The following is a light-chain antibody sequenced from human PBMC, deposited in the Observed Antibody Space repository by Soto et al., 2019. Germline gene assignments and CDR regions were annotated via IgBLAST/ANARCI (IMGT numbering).Light chain of an antibody. CDR1: QSVSSY. CDR2: DAS. Sequence: EIVLTQSPATLSLSPGERATLSCRASQSVSSYLAWYQQKPGQAPRLLIYDASNRATGIPARFSGSGSGTDFTLTISSLEPEDFAVYYSQQRSNWRPVTFGPGTKVDIK. CDR3: QQRSNWRPVT. J-gene: IGKJ3*01. V-gene: IGKV3-11*01.